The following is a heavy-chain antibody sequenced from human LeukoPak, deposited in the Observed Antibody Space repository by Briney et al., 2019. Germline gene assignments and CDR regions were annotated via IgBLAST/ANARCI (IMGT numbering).Heavy chain of an antibody. D-gene: IGHD6-19*01. V-gene: IGHV3-15*01. CDR2: IKSKTDGGTT. J-gene: IGHJ4*02. Sequence: KPGGSLRLSCAASGFTFSNAWMSWVRQAPGKGLEWVGRIKSKTDGGTTDYAAPVKGRFTISRDDSKNTLYLQMNSLKTEDTAVYYCTTELSSGWYLYDYWGQGTLVTVSS. CDR1: GFTFSNAW. CDR3: TTELSSGWYLYDY.